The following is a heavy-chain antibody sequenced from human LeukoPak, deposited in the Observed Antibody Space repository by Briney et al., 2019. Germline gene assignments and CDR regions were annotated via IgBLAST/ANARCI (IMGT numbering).Heavy chain of an antibody. CDR3: AELGITMIGGV. D-gene: IGHD3-10*02. CDR1: GFTFSSDG. Sequence: PGGSLRLSCAASGFTFSSDGMNWVRQAPGKGLEGVSYISSSGSTIYYADSVKGRFTISRDNAKNSLYLQMNSLRAEDTAVYYCAELGITMIGGVWGKGTTVTISS. V-gene: IGHV3-48*04. CDR2: ISSSGSTI. J-gene: IGHJ6*04.